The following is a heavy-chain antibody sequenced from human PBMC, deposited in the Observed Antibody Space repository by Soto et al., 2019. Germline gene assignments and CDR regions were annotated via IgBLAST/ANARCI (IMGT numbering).Heavy chain of an antibody. Sequence: QVQLVQSGAEVKKPGASVKVSCKASGYTFTSYGISWVRQAPGQGLEWMGWISAYNGNTNYAQKAQGKVPQTPDTSPSTTYKEVRRLGSYGTAVYYWARPRGIDYWGQGTLVTVSS. J-gene: IGHJ4*02. D-gene: IGHD3-10*01. V-gene: IGHV1-18*01. CDR1: GYTFTSYG. CDR2: ISAYNGNT. CDR3: ARPRGIDY.